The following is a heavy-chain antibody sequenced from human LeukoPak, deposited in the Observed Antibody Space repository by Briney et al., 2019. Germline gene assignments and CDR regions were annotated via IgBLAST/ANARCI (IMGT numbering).Heavy chain of an antibody. D-gene: IGHD3-10*01. CDR2: IYSGGST. CDR3: ARDQRITMVRGVAPVYYYYGMDV. CDR1: GFTVSSNY. Sequence: PGGSLRLSCAPSGFTVSSNYMSWVRQAPGEGLEWVSVIYSGGSTYYADSVKGRFTISRDNSKNTLYLQMNSLRAEDTAVYYCARDQRITMVRGVAPVYYYYGMDVWGKGTTVTVSS. V-gene: IGHV3-53*01. J-gene: IGHJ6*04.